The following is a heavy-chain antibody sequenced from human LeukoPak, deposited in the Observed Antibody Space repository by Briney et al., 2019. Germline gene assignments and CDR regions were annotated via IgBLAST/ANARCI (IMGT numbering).Heavy chain of an antibody. CDR1: GFTFSSYS. Sequence: GGSLRLSCAASGFTFSSYSMNWVRQAPGKGLEWVSSISSSSSYIYYVDSVKGRFTISRDNAKNSLYLQMNSLRAEDTAVYYCARENYYDSSGYFDYWGQGTLVTVSS. CDR3: ARENYYDSSGYFDY. D-gene: IGHD3-22*01. V-gene: IGHV3-21*01. CDR2: ISSSSSYI. J-gene: IGHJ4*02.